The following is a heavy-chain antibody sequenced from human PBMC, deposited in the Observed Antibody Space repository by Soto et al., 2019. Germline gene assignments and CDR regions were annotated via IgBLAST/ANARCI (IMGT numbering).Heavy chain of an antibody. CDR2: ISGSGIST. CDR1: GFTFSSSA. J-gene: IGHJ5*02. V-gene: IGHV3-23*01. D-gene: IGHD6-13*01. Sequence: GGSLRLSCAASGFTFSSSAMSWVRQAPGKGLEWVSAISGSGISTYYADSVKGRFTISRDISKNTLYLQMNSLRAEDTAVYYCAKDSDIAADGTPDWFDPWGQGTLVTVSS. CDR3: AKDSDIAADGTPDWFDP.